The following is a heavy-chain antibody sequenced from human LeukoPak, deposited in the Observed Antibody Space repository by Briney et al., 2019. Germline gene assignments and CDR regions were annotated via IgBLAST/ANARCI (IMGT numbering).Heavy chain of an antibody. CDR1: GFTFSSYW. CDR2: IKGDGTST. Sequence: GGSLRLSCAASGFTFSSYWMHWVRQVPGKGLLWVSRIKGDGTSTSYADSVKGRFTITRDNAKNTLYLQMNSLRAEDTAMYYCASGTASYYWGQGTLVTVSS. J-gene: IGHJ4*02. CDR3: ASGTASYY. V-gene: IGHV3-74*01.